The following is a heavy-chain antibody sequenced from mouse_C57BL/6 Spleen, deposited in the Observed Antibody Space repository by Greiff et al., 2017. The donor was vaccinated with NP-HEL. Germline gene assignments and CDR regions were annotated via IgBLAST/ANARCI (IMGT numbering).Heavy chain of an antibody. V-gene: IGHV1-80*01. CDR1: GYAFSSYW. CDR2: IYPGDGDT. CDR3: ARGYYGSSGDYFDY. D-gene: IGHD1-1*01. J-gene: IGHJ2*01. Sequence: VQLQQSGAELVKPGASVKISCKASGYAFSSYWMNWVKQRPGKGLERIGQIYPGDGDTNYNGKFKGKATLTADKSSSTAYMQLSSLTSEDSAVYFCARGYYGSSGDYFDYWGQGTTLTVSS.